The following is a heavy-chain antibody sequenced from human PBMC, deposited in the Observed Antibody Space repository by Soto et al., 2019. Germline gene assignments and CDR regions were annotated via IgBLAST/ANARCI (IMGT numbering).Heavy chain of an antibody. V-gene: IGHV3-21*01. D-gene: IGHD4-4*01. Sequence: GGSLRLSCTASGFTFSSYSMNWVRQAPGKGLEWVSSISSSSSYIYYADSVKGRFTISRDNAKNSLYLQMNSLRAEDTGVYYCARDSSPSHDYSNYWYFDLWGRGTLVTVSS. CDR1: GFTFSSYS. J-gene: IGHJ2*01. CDR3: ARDSSPSHDYSNYWYFDL. CDR2: ISSSSSYI.